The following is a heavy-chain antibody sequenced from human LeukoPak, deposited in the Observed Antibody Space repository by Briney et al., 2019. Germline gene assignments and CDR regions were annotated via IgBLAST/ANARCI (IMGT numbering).Heavy chain of an antibody. Sequence: GGSLRLSCAASGFTVSNNYMSWVRQAPGKGLEWVSIIYNDGSPKYTDSVKGRFTISRDNSKNTVYLQMNSLRAADTAVYYCARWYCSSTSCYYDYWGQGTLVTVSS. V-gene: IGHV3-53*01. D-gene: IGHD2-2*01. CDR3: ARWYCSSTSCYYDY. CDR2: IYNDGSP. CDR1: GFTVSNNY. J-gene: IGHJ4*02.